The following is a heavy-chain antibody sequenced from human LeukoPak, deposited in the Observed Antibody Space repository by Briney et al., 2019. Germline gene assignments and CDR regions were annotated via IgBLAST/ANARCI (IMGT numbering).Heavy chain of an antibody. J-gene: IGHJ4*01. V-gene: IGHV3-23*01. CDR1: GFTFNSYV. Sequence: GGSARLSCAASGFTFNSYVMSWVRQAPGKGLEWVSGISDGGGRTYYADSVKGRFTISRDDSKNTLYLQMNSLRAEDTAVYYCAKVQLGIGVDYWGQASLVSVSS. D-gene: IGHD7-27*01. CDR2: ISDGGGRT. CDR3: AKVQLGIGVDY.